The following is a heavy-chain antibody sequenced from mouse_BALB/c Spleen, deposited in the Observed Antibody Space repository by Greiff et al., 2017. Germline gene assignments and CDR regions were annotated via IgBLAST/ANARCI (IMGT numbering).Heavy chain of an antibody. Sequence: EVQLQESGPSLVKPSQTLSLTCSVTGDSTTSGYWNWIRKFPGNKLEYMGYISYSGSTYYNPSLKSRISITRDTSKNQYYLQLNSVTTEDTATYYCARFITTATNYAMDYWGQGTSVTVSS. J-gene: IGHJ4*01. D-gene: IGHD1-2*01. V-gene: IGHV3-8*02. CDR1: GDSTTSGY. CDR2: ISYSGST. CDR3: ARFITTATNYAMDY.